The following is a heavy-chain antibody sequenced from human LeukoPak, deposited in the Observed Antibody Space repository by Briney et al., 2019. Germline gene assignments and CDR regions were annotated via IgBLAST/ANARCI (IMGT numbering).Heavy chain of an antibody. V-gene: IGHV3-43D*03. CDR1: GFTFDDYA. CDR2: ISWDGGST. CDR3: AKDSGSYYEAPYFDY. D-gene: IGHD1-26*01. Sequence: GGSLRLSCAASGFTFDDYAMHWVRQAPGKGLEWVSLISWDGGSTYYADSVKGRFTISRDNSKNSLYLQRNSLRAEDTALYYCAKDSGSYYEAPYFDYWAREPWSPSPQ. J-gene: IGHJ4*02.